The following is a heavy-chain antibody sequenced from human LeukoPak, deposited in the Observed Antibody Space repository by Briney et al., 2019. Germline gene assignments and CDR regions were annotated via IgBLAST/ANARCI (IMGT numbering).Heavy chain of an antibody. V-gene: IGHV4-31*03. Sequence: SETLSLTCTVSGGSISSGGYYWSWIRQHPGKGLEWIGYIYYSGSTYYNPSLKSRVTISVDTSKNQFSLKLSSVTAADTAVYYCAREYSSGYYPYWGQGTLVTVSS. CDR2: IYYSGST. CDR3: AREYSSGYYPY. J-gene: IGHJ4*02. CDR1: GGSISSGGYY. D-gene: IGHD3-22*01.